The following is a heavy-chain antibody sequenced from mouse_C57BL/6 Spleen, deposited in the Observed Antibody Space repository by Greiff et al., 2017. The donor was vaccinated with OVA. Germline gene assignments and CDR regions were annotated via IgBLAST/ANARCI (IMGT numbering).Heavy chain of an antibody. J-gene: IGHJ3*01. CDR3: ARGGYYGSSPWFAY. V-gene: IGHV1-64*01. D-gene: IGHD1-1*01. CDR2: IHPNSGST. CDR1: GYTFTSYW. Sequence: QVQLKQSGAELVKPGASVKLSCKASGYTFTSYWMHWVKQRPGQGLEWIGMIHPNSGSTNYNEKFKSKATLTVDKSSSTAYMQLSSLTSEDSAVYYCARGGYYGSSPWFAYWGQGTLVTVSA.